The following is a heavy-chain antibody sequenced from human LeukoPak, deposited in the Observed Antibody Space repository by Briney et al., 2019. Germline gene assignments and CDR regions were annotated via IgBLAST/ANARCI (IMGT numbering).Heavy chain of an antibody. CDR1: GFTFSSHG. CDR3: AKDHLPGIVVADRDY. V-gene: IGHV3-23*01. Sequence: QTGGSLRLSCAASGFTFSSHGMSWVRQAPGKGLEWVSAISGSGGTTYYADSVKGRFTISRDNSKNTLYLQINSLRAEDTAVYYCAKDHLPGIVVADRDYWGQGTLVTVSS. D-gene: IGHD6-19*01. CDR2: ISGSGGTT. J-gene: IGHJ4*02.